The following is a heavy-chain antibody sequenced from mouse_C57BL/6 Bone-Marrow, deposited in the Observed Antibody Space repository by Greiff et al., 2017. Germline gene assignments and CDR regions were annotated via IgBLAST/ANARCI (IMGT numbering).Heavy chain of an antibody. CDR3: ARKKFITTVERDYYAMDY. CDR2: INPNNGGT. Sequence: EVQLQQSGPELVKPGASVKMSCKASGYTFTDYNMHWVKQSHGKSLEWIGYINPNNGGTSYNQKFKGKATLTVNKSSSTAYMELRSLTSEDSAVYYCARKKFITTVERDYYAMDYWGQGTSVTVSS. CDR1: GYTFTDYN. V-gene: IGHV1-22*01. D-gene: IGHD1-1*01. J-gene: IGHJ4*01.